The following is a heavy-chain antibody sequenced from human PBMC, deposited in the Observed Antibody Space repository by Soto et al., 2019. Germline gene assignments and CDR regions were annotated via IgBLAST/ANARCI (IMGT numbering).Heavy chain of an antibody. J-gene: IGHJ6*02. CDR1: GYTFTRYG. Sequence: ASLKVSCKASGYTFTRYGIGWARQAPGQGLEWMGWINTYNGNTNYAQNVQGRVTLTTDTSTSTAYMELRSLRSNDTAIYYCAMVDVYVTPSPQDVWGQGTTVTVSS. CDR2: INTYNGNT. D-gene: IGHD3-16*01. V-gene: IGHV1-18*01. CDR3: AMVDVYVTPSPQDV.